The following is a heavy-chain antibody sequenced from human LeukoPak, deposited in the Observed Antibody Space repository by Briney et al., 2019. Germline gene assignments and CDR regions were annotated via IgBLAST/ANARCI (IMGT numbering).Heavy chain of an antibody. V-gene: IGHV1-46*01. CDR3: AKSGWLRSAYYYYMDV. CDR2: INPSGGST. CDR1: GGTFSSYA. D-gene: IGHD5-12*01. Sequence: ASVKVSCKASGGTFSSYAISWVRQAPGQGLEWMGIINPSGGSTSYAQKFQGRVTMTRDTSINTAYMELTSLRSDDTAVYYCAKSGWLRSAYYYYMDVWGKGTTVTVSS. J-gene: IGHJ6*03.